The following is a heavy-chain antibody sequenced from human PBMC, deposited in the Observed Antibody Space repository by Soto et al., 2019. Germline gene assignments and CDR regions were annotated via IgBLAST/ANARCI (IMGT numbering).Heavy chain of an antibody. D-gene: IGHD2-21*02. J-gene: IGHJ6*02. CDR3: ARDGLVVGYCGGDCPTFYYYYGMDV. CDR2: IYYSGST. CDR1: GGSISSYY. Sequence: PSETLSLTCTVSGGSISSYYWSWIRQPPGKGLERIGYIYYSGSTNYNPSLKSRVTISVDTSKNQFSLKLSSVTAADTAVYYCARDGLVVGYCGGDCPTFYYYYGMDVWGQGTTVTVSS. V-gene: IGHV4-59*01.